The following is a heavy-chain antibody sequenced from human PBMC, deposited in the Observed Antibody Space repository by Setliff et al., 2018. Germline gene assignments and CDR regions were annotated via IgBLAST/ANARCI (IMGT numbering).Heavy chain of an antibody. CDR1: GFTFSTYG. CDR2: LNNDGTTI. J-gene: IGHJ4*02. Sequence: QPGGSLRLSCAASGFTFSTYGLNWVRQAPGKGLEWISYLNNDGTTIYYADSVKGRFTISRDNAKNSLYLQMNSLRAEDTAVYYCARGPPDSSGWSLEFDYWGQGTLVTVSS. CDR3: ARGPPDSSGWSLEFDY. D-gene: IGHD6-19*01. V-gene: IGHV3-48*01.